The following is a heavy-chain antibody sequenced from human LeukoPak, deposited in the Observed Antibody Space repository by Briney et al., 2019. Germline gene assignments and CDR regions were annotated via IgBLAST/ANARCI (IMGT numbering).Heavy chain of an antibody. J-gene: IGHJ4*02. CDR2: IMNDGSEQ. CDR1: GFPLRASP. D-gene: IGHD5-12*01. CDR3: TRDSGLTGYDLLDY. V-gene: IGHV3-7*01. Sequence: GGSLRLSCADSGFPLRASPITWVRPTPEEGLEWVANIMNDGSEQYYADSVKGRFTFSRENAENSLFLQMNSLRVEDTAIYYCTRDSGLTGYDLLDYWGQGTLVTVSS.